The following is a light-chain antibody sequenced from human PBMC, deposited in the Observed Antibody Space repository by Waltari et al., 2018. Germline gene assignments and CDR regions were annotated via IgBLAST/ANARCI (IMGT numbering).Light chain of an antibody. CDR1: QCISSY. Sequence: AIRITQSPSSLSASTGDRVTITCRASQCISSYLAWYQQKPGKAPKLLIYAASTLQSWVPSRFSGSGSGTDFTLPISCLQSEDFATYYCQQYYSYPRTFGQGTKVEIK. V-gene: IGKV1-8*01. J-gene: IGKJ1*01. CDR2: AAS. CDR3: QQYYSYPRT.